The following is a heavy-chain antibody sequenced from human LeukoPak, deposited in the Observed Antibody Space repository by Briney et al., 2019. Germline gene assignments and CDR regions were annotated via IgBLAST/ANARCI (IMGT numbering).Heavy chain of an antibody. Sequence: ASVKVSCKASGYTFTSYGISWVRQAPGQGLEWMGWISAYNGNTNYAQKLQGRVTMTTDTSTSTAYMELRSLRSDDTAVYYCARSTVGSSGWLPNFDYWGQGTLVTVSS. CDR1: GYTFTSYG. V-gene: IGHV1-18*01. CDR3: ARSTVGSSGWLPNFDY. J-gene: IGHJ4*02. D-gene: IGHD6-19*01. CDR2: ISAYNGNT.